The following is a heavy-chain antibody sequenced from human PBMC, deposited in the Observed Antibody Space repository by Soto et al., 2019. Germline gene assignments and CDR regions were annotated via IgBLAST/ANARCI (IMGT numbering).Heavy chain of an antibody. V-gene: IGHV3-11*06. CDR1: GFIFSDYY. D-gene: IGHD2-8*01. Sequence: PGGSLRLSCAASGFIFSDYYMSWIRQAPGKGLEWVSYMSSSSRFTNYADSVKGRFTISRDNAKNSLYLQMNSLRAEDTAVYYCARLVDCTNGLRSYGMDVWGQGTTVTVSS. CDR3: ARLVDCTNGLRSYGMDV. CDR2: MSSSSRFT. J-gene: IGHJ6*02.